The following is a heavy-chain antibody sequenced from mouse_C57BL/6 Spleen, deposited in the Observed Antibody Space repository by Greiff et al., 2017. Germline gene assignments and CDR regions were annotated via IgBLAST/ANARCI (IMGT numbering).Heavy chain of an antibody. CDR2: ISDGGSYT. V-gene: IGHV5-4*01. CDR1: GFNFSSYA. J-gene: IGHJ2*01. D-gene: IGHD1-2*01. Sequence: EVQRVESGGGLVKPGGSLKLSCAASGFNFSSYAMSWVRQTPEKRLEWVATISDGGSYTYYPANVKGRVTISRDNAKNTLYLQLSHLRSEDTAIYYCASDILRPYFDYWGQGTTLTVSS. CDR3: ASDILRPYFDY.